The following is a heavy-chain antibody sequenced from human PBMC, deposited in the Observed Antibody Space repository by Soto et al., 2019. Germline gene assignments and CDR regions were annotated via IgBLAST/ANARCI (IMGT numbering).Heavy chain of an antibody. CDR2: MNPNSGNT. Sequence: ASVKVSCKASGYTFTSHHINSVRQATGQALAWMGWMNPNSGNTGYAQKFQGRVTITRNTSISTAYMELSSLRSEDTAVYYCARLPRSSGYWNAFDIWGQGTMVTVSS. CDR1: GYTFTSHH. V-gene: IGHV1-8*01. D-gene: IGHD3-22*01. CDR3: ARLPRSSGYWNAFDI. J-gene: IGHJ3*02.